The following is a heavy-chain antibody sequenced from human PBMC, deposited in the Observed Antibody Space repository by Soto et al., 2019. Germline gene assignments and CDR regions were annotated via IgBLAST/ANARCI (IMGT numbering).Heavy chain of an antibody. J-gene: IGHJ4*02. CDR1: GFTFSHYY. D-gene: IGHD3-3*01. CDR3: VRSSVTIFGALISFDY. V-gene: IGHV3-11*01. Sequence: XGSLILSCSASGFTFSHYYMSWIRQAPGKGLEWVSYISSSGSTIYYADSVKGRFTISRDNAKNSLYLQMNSLRAEDTAVYYCVRSSVTIFGALISFDYWGQGTLVTVSS. CDR2: ISSSGSTI.